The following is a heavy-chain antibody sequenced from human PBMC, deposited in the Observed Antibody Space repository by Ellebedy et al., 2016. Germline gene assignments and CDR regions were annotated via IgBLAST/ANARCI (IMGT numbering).Heavy chain of an antibody. V-gene: IGHV3-30-3*01. D-gene: IGHD5-18*01. CDR3: AREISGYSYGLTPAVGFDP. Sequence: GGSLRLSXAASGFTFSSYAMHWVRQAPGKGLEWVAVISYDRSNKYYADSVKGRFTISRDNSKNTLYLQMNSLRAEDTVVYYCAREISGYSYGLTPAVGFDPWGQGTLVTVSS. CDR2: ISYDRSNK. J-gene: IGHJ5*02. CDR1: GFTFSSYA.